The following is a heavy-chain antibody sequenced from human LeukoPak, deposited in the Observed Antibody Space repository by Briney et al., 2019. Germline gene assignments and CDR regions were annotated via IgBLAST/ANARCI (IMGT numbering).Heavy chain of an antibody. J-gene: IGHJ4*02. Sequence: GGSLRLSCTAPGFKFGEYGMSWFRQAPGKGLEWVGIIRRNAYGGATQYAASVKGRFTISREDSKSIVSLQMNSLKTEDTGVYYCSRDYYDSSGLTHFDHWGQGTLVTVSS. V-gene: IGHV3-49*03. CDR3: SRDYYDSSGLTHFDH. CDR1: GFKFGEYG. D-gene: IGHD3-22*01. CDR2: IRRNAYGGAT.